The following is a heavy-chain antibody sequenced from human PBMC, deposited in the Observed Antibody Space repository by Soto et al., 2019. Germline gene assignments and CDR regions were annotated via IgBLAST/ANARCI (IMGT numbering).Heavy chain of an antibody. CDR2: ISSNGGST. Sequence: GGSLRLSCSASGFTFSSYAMHWVRQAPGKGLEYVSAISSNGGSTYYADSVKGRFTISRDNSKNTLYLQMSSLRAEDTAVYYCARVIREFSDYWGQGTLVTVSS. CDR3: ARVIREFSDY. D-gene: IGHD3-3*01. CDR1: GFTFSSYA. V-gene: IGHV3-64*04. J-gene: IGHJ4*02.